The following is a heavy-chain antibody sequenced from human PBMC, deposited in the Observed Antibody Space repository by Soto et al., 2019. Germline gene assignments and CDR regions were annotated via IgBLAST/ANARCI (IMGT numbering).Heavy chain of an antibody. J-gene: IGHJ4*02. CDR2: IYYSGSA. Sequence: QLQLQESGPGLVKPSETLSLTCTVSGGSITSSSYYWGWIRQPPGKGMEWIGTIYYSGSAHFNPSLKSRGTISVDTSENNFSLNLSSVTAADTDVYYCAILSYYDSSSFDYWGQGTLGTVSS. CDR1: GGSITSSSYY. V-gene: IGHV4-39*02. CDR3: AILSYYDSSSFDY. D-gene: IGHD3-22*01.